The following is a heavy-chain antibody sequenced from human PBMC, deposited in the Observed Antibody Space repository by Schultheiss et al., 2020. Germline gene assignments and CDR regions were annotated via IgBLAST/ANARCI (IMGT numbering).Heavy chain of an antibody. CDR2: IYHSGST. D-gene: IGHD3-3*01. CDR1: GGSISSYY. CDR3: ARGGTIFGVVSDYYYGMDV. V-gene: IGHV4-59*12. J-gene: IGHJ6*02. Sequence: SETLSLTCTVSGGSISSYYWSWIRQPPGKGLEWIGYIYHSGSTNYNPSLKSRVTISVDTSKNQFSLKLSSVTAADTAVYFCARGGTIFGVVSDYYYGMDVWGQGTTVTVSS.